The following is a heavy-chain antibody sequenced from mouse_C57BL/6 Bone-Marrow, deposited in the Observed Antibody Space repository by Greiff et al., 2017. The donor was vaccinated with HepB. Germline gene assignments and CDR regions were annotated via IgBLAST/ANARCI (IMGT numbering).Heavy chain of an antibody. D-gene: IGHD1-1*01. J-gene: IGHJ1*03. CDR1: GYTFTSYW. CDR3: ARSAGYYGSSAYWYFDV. V-gene: IGHV1-55*01. CDR2: IYPGSGST. Sequence: QVQLQQPGAELVKPGASVKMSCKASGYTFTSYWITWVKQRPGQGLEWIGDIYPGSGSTNYNEKFKSKATLTVDTSSSTAYMQLSSLTSEDSAVYYCARSAGYYGSSAYWYFDVWGTGTTVTVSS.